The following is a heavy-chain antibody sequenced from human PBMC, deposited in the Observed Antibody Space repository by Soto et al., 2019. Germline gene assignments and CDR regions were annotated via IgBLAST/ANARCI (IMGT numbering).Heavy chain of an antibody. CDR2: ISSSSSYI. V-gene: IGHV3-21*01. CDR3: ARERPVTTDAFDI. J-gene: IGHJ3*02. Sequence: QPPGKGLEWVSPISSSSSYIHYADSVKGRFTISRDNAKNSLYLQMNSLRAEDTAVYYCARERPVTTDAFDIWGQGTMVTVSS. D-gene: IGHD4-17*01.